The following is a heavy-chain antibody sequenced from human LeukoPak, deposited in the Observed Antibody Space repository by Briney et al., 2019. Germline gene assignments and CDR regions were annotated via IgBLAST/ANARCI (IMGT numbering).Heavy chain of an antibody. CDR2: IKSDGSSI. V-gene: IGHV3-74*01. J-gene: IGHJ6*03. CDR1: GFAFSSYW. CDR3: ARVKGLVSATVNFMDV. Sequence: PGGSLRLSCAASGFAFSSYWMYWVRQAPGKGLVWVSRIKSDGSSISYGDSVRGRFTISRDNAKSTLYLQMNSLRAEDTAVYYCARVKGLVSATVNFMDVWGKGTTVTVSS. D-gene: IGHD1-26*01.